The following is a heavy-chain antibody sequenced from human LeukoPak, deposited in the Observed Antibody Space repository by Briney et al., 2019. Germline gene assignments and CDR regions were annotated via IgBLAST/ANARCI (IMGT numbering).Heavy chain of an antibody. D-gene: IGHD5-12*01. CDR1: GFTVNSNY. J-gene: IGHJ4*02. CDR3: AKDNPWLPDY. CDR2: LYSDGRT. Sequence: GGSLRLSCAASGFTVNSNYMNWVRQAPGKGLEWVSVLYSDGRTYYADSVKGRFTISRDTSKNTLYLQMNSLRAEDTAVYYCAKDNPWLPDYWGQGTLVTVSS. V-gene: IGHV3-53*01.